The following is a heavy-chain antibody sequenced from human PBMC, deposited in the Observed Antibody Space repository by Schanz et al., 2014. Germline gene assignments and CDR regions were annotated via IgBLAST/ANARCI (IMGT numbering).Heavy chain of an antibody. CDR2: INASGNN. Sequence: QVQLQESGPRLVKPSQTLSLTCAVSGASIGSGGNSWSWIRQPPGKGLEWVGLINASGNNKYNPSLKGRVTMSVDTSQNQFSLKLTSVTAADTAVYYCARVRRHSYGYDYWGQGTLVTVSS. CDR1: GASIGSGGNS. D-gene: IGHD5-12*01. CDR3: ARVRRHSYGYDY. V-gene: IGHV4-30-4*07. J-gene: IGHJ4*02.